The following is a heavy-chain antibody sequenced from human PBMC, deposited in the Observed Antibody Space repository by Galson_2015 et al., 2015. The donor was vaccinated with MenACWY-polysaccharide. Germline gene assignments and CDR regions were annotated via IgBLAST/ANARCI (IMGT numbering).Heavy chain of an antibody. CDR2: IGGSGTT. Sequence: SLRLSCAASGFTFTNYAMNWVRQAPGKGLEWVSSIGGSGTTYYADSVKGRFTISRDNSKNMVYLQMNSLRAEDTAIYYCAKAKSGSICTSGWACWFDPWGQGSLVIVSS. D-gene: IGHD2-15*01. J-gene: IGHJ5*02. V-gene: IGHV3-23*01. CDR1: GFTFTNYA. CDR3: AKAKSGSICTSGWACWFDP.